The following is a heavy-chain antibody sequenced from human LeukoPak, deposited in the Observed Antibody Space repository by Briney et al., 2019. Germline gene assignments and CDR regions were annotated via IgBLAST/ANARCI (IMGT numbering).Heavy chain of an antibody. CDR2: IYTSGST. Sequence: SETLSLTCTVSGGSISSYYWSWIRQPAGKGLEWIGRIYTSGSTNYNPSLKSRVTISVDTSKNQFSLKLSSVTAADTAVYYCATSSWELGVDIWGQGTMVTVSS. CDR1: GGSISSYY. V-gene: IGHV4-4*07. D-gene: IGHD1-26*01. CDR3: ATSSWELGVDI. J-gene: IGHJ3*02.